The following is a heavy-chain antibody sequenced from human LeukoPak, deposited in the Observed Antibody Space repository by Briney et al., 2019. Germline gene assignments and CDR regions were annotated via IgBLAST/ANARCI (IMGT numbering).Heavy chain of an antibody. D-gene: IGHD6-13*01. J-gene: IGHJ3*02. V-gene: IGHV3-33*06. CDR3: AKDTAAGIVVDAFDI. CDR1: GFTFSNYG. Sequence: GRSLRLSCAASGFTFSNYGMHWVRQAPGKGLEWVTVIWYDGSNIYYADSVKGRFTISRDNSKNTLYLQMNSLRAEDTAVYYCAKDTAAGIVVDAFDIWGQGTMVTVSS. CDR2: IWYDGSNI.